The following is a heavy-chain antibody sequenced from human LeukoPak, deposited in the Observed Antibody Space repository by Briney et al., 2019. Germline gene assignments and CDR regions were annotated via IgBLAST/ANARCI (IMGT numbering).Heavy chain of an antibody. CDR1: GFTFSNYA. CDR2: IRAGGGST. D-gene: IGHD3-10*01. V-gene: IGHV3-23*01. Sequence: GGSLRLSCAASGFTFSNYAMTWVRQAPGKGLEWVSGIRAGGGSTNFADSVRGRFTLSTDNSKNTLYLQMNSLRAEDAAIYYCAKDGGSGMGFGPWGQGTLVTVSS. J-gene: IGHJ5*02. CDR3: AKDGGSGMGFGP.